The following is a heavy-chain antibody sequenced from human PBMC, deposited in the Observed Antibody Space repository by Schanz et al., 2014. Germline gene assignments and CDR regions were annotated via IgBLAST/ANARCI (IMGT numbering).Heavy chain of an antibody. J-gene: IGHJ3*02. CDR1: GGSISSGDSL. CDR3: ARGVRRYDILTGHYCVDSFDI. D-gene: IGHD3-9*01. CDR2: VFYSGTT. V-gene: IGHV4-30-4*07. Sequence: QVQLQESGPGLVKPSQTLSLACAVSGGSISSGDSLWSWIRQPPGRGLEWIGYVFYSGTTSYNPSRTSRISMSVAPPKNQISLNLKSVTAADTAVYYCARGVRRYDILTGHYCVDSFDIWGQGTMVTVSS.